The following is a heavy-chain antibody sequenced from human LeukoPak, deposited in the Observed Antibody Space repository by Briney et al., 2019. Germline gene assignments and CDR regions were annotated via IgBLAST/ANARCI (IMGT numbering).Heavy chain of an antibody. V-gene: IGHV1-69*13. CDR3: ARGTRSIITDYYYYMDV. J-gene: IGHJ6*03. Sequence: GASVKVSCKASGGTFSSYAISWVRQAPGQGLEWMGGIIPIFGTANYAQKFQGRVTITADESTSTAYMELSSLRSEDTAVYYCARGTRSIITDYYYYMDVWGKGTTVTISS. D-gene: IGHD3-10*01. CDR2: IIPIFGTA. CDR1: GGTFSSYA.